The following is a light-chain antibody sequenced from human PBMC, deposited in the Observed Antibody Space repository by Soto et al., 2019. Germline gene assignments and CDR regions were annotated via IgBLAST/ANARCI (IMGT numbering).Light chain of an antibody. J-gene: IGKJ1*01. V-gene: IGKV1-5*01. Sequence: DIQMTQSPATVSASVGDRVTITCRASHNINYWSAWYQQRPGSAPKLLIYDVSTLQSGVPSRFSGSHSGTDFTLTISPLQPDDFATYYCQHYAFDSQTFGQGTKVDIK. CDR2: DVS. CDR3: QHYAFDSQT. CDR1: HNINYW.